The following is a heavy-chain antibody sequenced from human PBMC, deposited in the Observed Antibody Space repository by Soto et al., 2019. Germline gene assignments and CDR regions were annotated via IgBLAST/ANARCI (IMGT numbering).Heavy chain of an antibody. Sequence: QVQLVQSGAEVKKPGASVKVSFKSSGYSFTSYDISWVREAPGQGLEWMGWINSYNGNTNYAQKLQGRVTMTTDTSTSTAYMELRSLRSDDTAVYYCAREPVAGIWFDPWGQGTLVTVSS. CDR2: INSYNGNT. CDR3: AREPVAGIWFDP. CDR1: GYSFTSYD. J-gene: IGHJ5*02. V-gene: IGHV1-18*01. D-gene: IGHD6-19*01.